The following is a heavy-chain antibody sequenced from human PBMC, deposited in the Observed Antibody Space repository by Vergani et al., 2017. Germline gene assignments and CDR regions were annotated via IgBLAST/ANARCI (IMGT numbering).Heavy chain of an antibody. CDR3: ARDVGGSSDY. CDR1: GGSISSSDW. D-gene: IGHD6-6*01. J-gene: IGHJ4*02. Sequence: QVQLQESGPGQVKPSGTLSLTCAVSGGSISSSDWWSWVRQPPGKGLEWIGEIYHSGTTNYNPSLKSRVTISVDTSKNQFSLKLSSVVAAGTAVYYCARDVGGSSDYWGQGTLVTVSS. V-gene: IGHV4-4*02. CDR2: IYHSGTT.